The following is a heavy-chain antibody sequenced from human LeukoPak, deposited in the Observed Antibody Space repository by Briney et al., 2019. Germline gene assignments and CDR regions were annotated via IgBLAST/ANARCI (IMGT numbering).Heavy chain of an antibody. CDR3: ARCNFPGFWSGRYYYYYYMDV. V-gene: IGHV1-2*02. Sequence: ASVKVSCKASGYTFTGYYMHWVRQAPGQGLEWMGWINPNSGGTNYAQKFQGRVTMTRDTSISTAYMELSRLRSDDTAVYYCARCNFPGFWSGRYYYYYYMDVWGKGTTVTVSS. CDR1: GYTFTGYY. J-gene: IGHJ6*03. CDR2: INPNSGGT. D-gene: IGHD3-3*01.